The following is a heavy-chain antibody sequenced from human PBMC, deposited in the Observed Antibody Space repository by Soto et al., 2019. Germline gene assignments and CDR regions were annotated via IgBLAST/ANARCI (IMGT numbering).Heavy chain of an antibody. CDR2: IYHGGTT. CDR3: ARVHVMVVAGSTFDY. CDR1: GYFISSGSY. Sequence: PSETLSLTCTVSGYFISSGSYWAWIRQPPGKGPEWIASIYHGGTTFYNPSLKSRITISVDTSNNQFSLKLTSVTAADTAVYYCARVHVMVVAGSTFDYWGHGT. V-gene: IGHV4-38-2*02. J-gene: IGHJ4*01. D-gene: IGHD6-19*01.